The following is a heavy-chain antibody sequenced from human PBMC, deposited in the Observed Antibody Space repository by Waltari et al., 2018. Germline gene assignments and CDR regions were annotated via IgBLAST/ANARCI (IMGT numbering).Heavy chain of an antibody. CDR3: ARVKAAALDY. V-gene: IGHV4-59*01. CDR1: GGSISSYY. Sequence: QVQLQESGPGLVKPSETLSLTCTVSGGSISSYYWSWIRQPPGKGLEWIGYIYYSGSTNDTPSLKSRVTIAVDTSKNQVSLKLSSVTAADTAVYYCARVKAAALDYWGQGTLVTVSS. J-gene: IGHJ4*02. D-gene: IGHD6-13*01. CDR2: IYYSGST.